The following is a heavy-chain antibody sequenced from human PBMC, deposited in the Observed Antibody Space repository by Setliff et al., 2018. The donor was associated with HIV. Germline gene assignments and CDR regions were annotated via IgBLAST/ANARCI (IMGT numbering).Heavy chain of an antibody. D-gene: IGHD5-18*01. CDR1: GGSLSGYY. Sequence: PSETLSLTCAVYGGSLSGYYWSWIRQPPGKGLEWLGEIDHTGSTNYNLSLKSRITMSADPSKNQFSLRLSSVTAADTAVYYCARVPRQLLKGAAAYFDIWGQGTMVTVSS. J-gene: IGHJ3*02. V-gene: IGHV4-34*10. CDR2: IDHTGST. CDR3: ARVPRQLLKGAAAYFDI.